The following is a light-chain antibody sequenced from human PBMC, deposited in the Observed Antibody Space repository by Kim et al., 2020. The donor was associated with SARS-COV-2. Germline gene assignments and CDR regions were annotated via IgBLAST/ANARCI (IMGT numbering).Light chain of an antibody. V-gene: IGLV6-57*01. CDR2: EDD. Sequence: GKTVTISCTRTSGSIASNYVQWYQQRPGSFPTTVIYEDDQRPSGVPDRFSGSIDSSSNSASLTISGLKTEDEADYYCQSYDSGIQIFGGGTQLTVL. CDR1: SGSIASNY. CDR3: QSYDSGIQI. J-gene: IGLJ2*01.